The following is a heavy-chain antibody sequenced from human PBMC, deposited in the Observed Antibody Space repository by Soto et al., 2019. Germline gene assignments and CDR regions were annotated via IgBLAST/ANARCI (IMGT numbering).Heavy chain of an antibody. J-gene: IGHJ6*02. Sequence: ASVKVSCNATGYTFTSYGISWVRQAPGQGLEWMGWISAYNGNTNYAQKLQGRVTMTTDTSTSTAYMELRSLRSDDTAVYYCARDTYDILTDYYYYYGMDVWGQGTTVTVSS. CDR3: ARDTYDILTDYYYYYGMDV. CDR1: GYTFTSYG. V-gene: IGHV1-18*04. D-gene: IGHD3-9*01. CDR2: ISAYNGNT.